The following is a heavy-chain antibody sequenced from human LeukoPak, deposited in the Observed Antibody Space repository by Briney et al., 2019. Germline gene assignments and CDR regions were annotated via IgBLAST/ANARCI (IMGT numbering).Heavy chain of an antibody. CDR1: GGSMSGYY. CDR2: IHTSGTT. J-gene: IGHJ4*02. V-gene: IGHV4-4*09. CDR3: ARPRGPWYVDY. Sequence: KTSETLSLTCTVSGGSMSGYYWSWFRQPPGRALEWIGYIHTSGTTKYNPSLKSRVTISEDMSKNQFSLKLSSVTAADTAVFYCARPRGPWYVDYWGQGTLVIVSS. D-gene: IGHD3-10*01.